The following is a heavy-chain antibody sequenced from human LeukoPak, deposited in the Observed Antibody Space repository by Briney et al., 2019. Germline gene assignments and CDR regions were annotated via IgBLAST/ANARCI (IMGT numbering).Heavy chain of an antibody. D-gene: IGHD3-22*01. V-gene: IGHV3-48*03. J-gene: IGHJ4*02. CDR2: ISRSGSTI. Sequence: QSGGSLRLSCEASGFTFSNYDMNWVRQAPGKGLEWVSYISRSGSTIYYADSVKGRLTISRDNAKNSLYLQMNSLRVEDTAVYYCARVGHYYESFLLGYWGQGTLVTVSS. CDR1: GFTFSNYD. CDR3: ARVGHYYESFLLGY.